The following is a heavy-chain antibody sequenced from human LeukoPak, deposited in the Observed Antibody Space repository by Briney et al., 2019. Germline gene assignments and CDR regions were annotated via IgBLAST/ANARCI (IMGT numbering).Heavy chain of an antibody. Sequence: KSGGSLTLSCAASGFTFSSYSMNWVRQARGKGLEGVSSISSSSSYIYYADSVKGRFTISRDNAKNSLYLQMNSLRAEDTAVYYCARVDDYGDREGAFDIWGQGTMVTVSS. J-gene: IGHJ3*02. CDR3: ARVDDYGDREGAFDI. CDR1: GFTFSSYS. V-gene: IGHV3-21*01. CDR2: ISSSSSYI. D-gene: IGHD4-17*01.